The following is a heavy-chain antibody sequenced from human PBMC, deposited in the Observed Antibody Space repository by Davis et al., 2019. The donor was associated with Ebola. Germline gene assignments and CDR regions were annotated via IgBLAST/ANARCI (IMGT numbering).Heavy chain of an antibody. J-gene: IGHJ4*02. V-gene: IGHV3-23*01. Sequence: GESLKISCAASGFVFRNYVMSWVRQAPGKGLEWVSTLGTSADTYYADSVKGRFTISRDNSKNTLYLQMNGLRVEDTAIYYCAKDAGGADYWGQGTLVTVSS. CDR2: LGTSADT. CDR3: AKDAGGADY. D-gene: IGHD3-16*01. CDR1: GFVFRNYV.